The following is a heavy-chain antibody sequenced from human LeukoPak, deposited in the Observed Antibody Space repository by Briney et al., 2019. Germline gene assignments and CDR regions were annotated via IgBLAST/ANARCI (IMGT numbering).Heavy chain of an antibody. Sequence: GGSLRLSCTASGFTLSHYGMSWVRQAPDKGLESVALLWADGSKASYPDSMKGRFTISRDISRNTLYLQINSLTVEDTALYYCARDADTSAFYWFFDLWGRGTLVTVSS. CDR2: LWADGSKA. V-gene: IGHV3-33*01. J-gene: IGHJ2*01. D-gene: IGHD3-22*01. CDR3: ARDADTSAFYWFFDL. CDR1: GFTLSHYG.